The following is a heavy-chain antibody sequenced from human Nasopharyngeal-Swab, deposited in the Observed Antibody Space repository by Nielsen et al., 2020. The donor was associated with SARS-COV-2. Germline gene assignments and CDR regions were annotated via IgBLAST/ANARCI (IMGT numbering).Heavy chain of an antibody. D-gene: IGHD6-19*01. Sequence: GESLKISCAASGFTFSSYAMSWVRQAPGKGLEWVSAISGSGGSTYYADSVKGRFTISRDNSKNTLYLQMNSLSAEDTAVYYCYNRAGAGDHNFDYWGQGTLVTVSS. CDR1: GFTFSSYA. CDR3: YNRAGAGDHNFDY. J-gene: IGHJ4*02. V-gene: IGHV3-23*01. CDR2: ISGSGGST.